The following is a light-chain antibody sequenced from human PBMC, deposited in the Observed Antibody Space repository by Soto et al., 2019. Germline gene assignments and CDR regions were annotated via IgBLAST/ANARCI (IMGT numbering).Light chain of an antibody. J-gene: IGKJ1*01. CDR2: DSS. V-gene: IGKV3-15*01. Sequence: EVVMTQSPATLSVSPGERATLSCRASQSVNSNLVWYQQKPGQAPRLLISDSSTRATGIPARFSGSGSGTEFTLTISTLQSEDFAFYYCQQYNNWPPTFGQGTKVEIK. CDR3: QQYNNWPPT. CDR1: QSVNSN.